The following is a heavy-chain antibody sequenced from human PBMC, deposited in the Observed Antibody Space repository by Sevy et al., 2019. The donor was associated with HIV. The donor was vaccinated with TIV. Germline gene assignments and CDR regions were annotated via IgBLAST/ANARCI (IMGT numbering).Heavy chain of an antibody. CDR3: ASRREAGPFPFDY. CDR1: GFTFSNYW. Sequence: GGSLRLSCAASGFTFSNYWMHRVRQAPGKGLVWVSRINTDGSVTSYADSVTGRSNADSVKGRFTISRDNAKNTLYLQMNSLRVEDTAVYHCASRREAGPFPFDYWGQGTLVTVSS. CDR2: INTDGSVT. V-gene: IGHV3-74*01. J-gene: IGHJ4*02. D-gene: IGHD6-13*01.